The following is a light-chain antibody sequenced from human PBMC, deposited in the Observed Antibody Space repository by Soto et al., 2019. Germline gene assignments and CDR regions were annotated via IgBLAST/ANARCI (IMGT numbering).Light chain of an antibody. CDR1: QSVSGSY. Sequence: ENVLTQSPGTLSLSPGEIATLSFSASQSVSGSYLAWYQQKPGQAPRLLIYGASSRATGIPDRFSGSGSGTDFTLTISRLEPEDFAVYYCQQYGSSLIFGQGTRLEI. V-gene: IGKV3-20*01. CDR2: GAS. CDR3: QQYGSSLI. J-gene: IGKJ5*01.